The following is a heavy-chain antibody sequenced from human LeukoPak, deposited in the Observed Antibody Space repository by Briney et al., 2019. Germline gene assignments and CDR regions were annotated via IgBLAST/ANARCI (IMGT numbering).Heavy chain of an antibody. CDR3: AKERTASKPSDLDY. J-gene: IGHJ4*02. CDR2: IRFDGSSK. D-gene: IGHD5-18*01. Sequence: PGGSLRLSCAASGFIFSDYGIHWVRQAPGKGLEWVAFIRFDGSSKYYTDSVKGRFTISRDNSRNTVYLQMNSLRVEDTAVYYCAKERTASKPSDLDYWGQGTLVTVSS. V-gene: IGHV3-30*02. CDR1: GFIFSDYG.